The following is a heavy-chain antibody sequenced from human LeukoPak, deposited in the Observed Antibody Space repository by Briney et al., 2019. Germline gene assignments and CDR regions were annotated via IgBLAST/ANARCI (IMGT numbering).Heavy chain of an antibody. J-gene: IGHJ4*02. Sequence: PGGSLRLSCAASGFTFDDHAMHWVRQAPGKGLEWVSLISWDGGSTYYADSVKGRFTIPRDNSKNSLYLQMNSLRAEDTALYYCAKSLRIAVAGMIDYWGQGTLVTVSS. CDR3: AKSLRIAVAGMIDY. D-gene: IGHD6-19*01. V-gene: IGHV3-43D*03. CDR2: ISWDGGST. CDR1: GFTFDDHA.